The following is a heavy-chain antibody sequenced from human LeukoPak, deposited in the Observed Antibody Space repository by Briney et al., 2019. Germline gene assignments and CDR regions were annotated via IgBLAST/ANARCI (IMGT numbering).Heavy chain of an antibody. D-gene: IGHD3-22*01. Sequence: PGRSLRLSCAASGFTFSSYGMHWVRQAPGKGLEWVAVIWYDGSNKYYADSVKGRFTISRDNSKNTLYLQMNSLRAEDTAVYYCASGYDSSGLFDYWGQGTLVTVSS. CDR2: IWYDGSNK. V-gene: IGHV3-33*01. CDR3: ASGYDSSGLFDY. J-gene: IGHJ4*02. CDR1: GFTFSSYG.